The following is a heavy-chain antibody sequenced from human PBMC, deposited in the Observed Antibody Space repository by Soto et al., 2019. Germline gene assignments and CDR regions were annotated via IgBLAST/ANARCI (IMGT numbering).Heavy chain of an antibody. J-gene: IGHJ4*02. CDR1: GGSINSGGYS. V-gene: IGHV4-30-2*01. Sequence: SETLSLTCAVSGGSINSGGYSWSWIRQPPGKGLEWIGYIYHSGSTYYNPSLKSRVAISLDTSKNQFSLSLNSVTAADTAVYYCARSSIEPRVFMYPFDSWGQGTLVTVSS. CDR2: IYHSGST. D-gene: IGHD6-6*01. CDR3: ARSSIEPRVFMYPFDS.